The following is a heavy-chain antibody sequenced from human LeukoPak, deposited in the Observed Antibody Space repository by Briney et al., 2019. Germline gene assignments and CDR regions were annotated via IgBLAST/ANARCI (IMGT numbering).Heavy chain of an antibody. CDR2: ISYDGSNK. CDR3: ARVLRFWSGYGAFDI. J-gene: IGHJ3*02. Sequence: GGSLRLSCAASGFTFSSYAMHWVRQAPGKGLEWVAVISYDGSNKYYADSVKGRFTISRDNSKNTLYLQMNSLRAEDTAVYYCARVLRFWSGYGAFDIWGQGTMVTVSS. CDR1: GFTFSSYA. D-gene: IGHD3-3*01. V-gene: IGHV3-30-3*01.